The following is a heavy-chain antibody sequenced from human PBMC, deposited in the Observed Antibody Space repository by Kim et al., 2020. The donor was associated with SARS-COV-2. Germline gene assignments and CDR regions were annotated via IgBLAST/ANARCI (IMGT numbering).Heavy chain of an antibody. J-gene: IGHJ6*02. Sequence: GGSLRLSCAASGFTFSNAWMSWVRQAPGKGLEWVGRIKSKTDGGTTDYAAPVKGRFTISRDDSKNTLYLQMNSLKTEDTAVYYCTTGYYYGSGTDALGYYGMDVWGQGTTVTVSS. CDR2: IKSKTDGGTT. CDR3: TTGYYYGSGTDALGYYGMDV. V-gene: IGHV3-15*01. CDR1: GFTFSNAW. D-gene: IGHD3-10*01.